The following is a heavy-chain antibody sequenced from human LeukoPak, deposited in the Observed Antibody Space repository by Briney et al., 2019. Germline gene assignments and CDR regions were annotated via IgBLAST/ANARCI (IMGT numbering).Heavy chain of an antibody. J-gene: IGHJ5*02. CDR2: IYYSGST. D-gene: IGHD3-10*01. V-gene: IGHV4-30-4*01. Sequence: SETLSLTCTVSGGSISSGDYYWSWIHQPPGKGLEWIGYIYYSGSTYYNPSLKSRVTILVDTSKNQFSLKLSSVTAADTAVYYCARGGSYFPNWFDPWGQGTLVTVSS. CDR3: ARGGSYFPNWFDP. CDR1: GGSISSGDYY.